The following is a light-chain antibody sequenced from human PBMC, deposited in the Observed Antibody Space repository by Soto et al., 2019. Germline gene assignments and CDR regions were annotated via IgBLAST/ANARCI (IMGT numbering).Light chain of an antibody. CDR1: QSISSY. J-gene: IGKJ5*01. CDR2: AAS. CDR3: QQSYSSPIT. Sequence: DIPITQSPSTLSASVGDRVTIACRASQSISSYLAWYQQKPGKAPKLLIYAASTLQSGVPSRFSGSKSGTDFTPTISSLQLEDFATYYCQQSYSSPITFGQGTRLEI. V-gene: IGKV1-39*01.